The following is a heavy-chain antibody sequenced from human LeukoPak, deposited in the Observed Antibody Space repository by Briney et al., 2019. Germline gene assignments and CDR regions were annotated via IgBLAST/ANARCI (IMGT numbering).Heavy chain of an antibody. CDR2: INPSGGST. J-gene: IGHJ5*02. CDR3: AREVAKSWFGESNWFDP. CDR1: GYTFTGYY. Sequence: ASVKVSCEASGYTFTGYYMHWVRQAPGQGLEWMGIINPSGGSTSYAQKFQGRVTMTRDTSTGTVYMELSSLRSEDTAVYYCAREVAKSWFGESNWFDPWGQGTLVTVSS. V-gene: IGHV1-46*01. D-gene: IGHD3-10*01.